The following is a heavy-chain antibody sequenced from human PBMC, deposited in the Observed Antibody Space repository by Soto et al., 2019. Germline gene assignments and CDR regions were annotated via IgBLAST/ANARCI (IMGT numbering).Heavy chain of an antibody. D-gene: IGHD3-3*01. CDR3: ASGPTRTLRFLEWFIDY. CDR2: ISYDGSNK. CDR1: GFTFSSYA. Sequence: QVQLVESGGGVVQPGRSLRLSCAASGFTFSSYAMHWVGQAPGKGLEWVAVISYDGSNKYYADSVKGRFTISRDNSKNTLYLQMNSLRAEDTAVYYYASGPTRTLRFLEWFIDYWGQGTLVTVSS. V-gene: IGHV3-30-3*01. J-gene: IGHJ4*02.